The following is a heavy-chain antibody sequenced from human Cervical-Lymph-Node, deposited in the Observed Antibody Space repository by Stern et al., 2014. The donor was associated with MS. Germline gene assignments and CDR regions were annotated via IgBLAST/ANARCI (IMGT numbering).Heavy chain of an antibody. CDR2: IYYSGST. CDR1: GGSISSSYYY. CDR3: ARHFALTVVPASNDLFNI. Sequence: QLQLQESGPGLVKPSETLSLTCTVSGGSISSSYYYWGWIRQPPGKGLEWIGSIYYSGSTFYNPSLKIRVPIPVDPPKTQFPLKLSSVTAADTALYYCARHFALTVVPASNDLFNIWGQGTMVTVSS. J-gene: IGHJ3*02. D-gene: IGHD3-10*01. V-gene: IGHV4-39*01.